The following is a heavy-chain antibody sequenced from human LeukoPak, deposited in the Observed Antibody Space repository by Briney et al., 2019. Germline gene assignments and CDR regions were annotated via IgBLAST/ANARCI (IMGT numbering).Heavy chain of an antibody. CDR3: AKDDSRGYYYQLGDY. CDR1: GFTFSSYG. CDR2: IRYDGSNK. J-gene: IGHJ4*02. Sequence: GGSLRLSCAASGFTFSSYGMHWVRQAPGKGLEWVAFIRYDGSNKYYADSVKGRFTISRDNSKNTLYLQMNSLRAEDTAVYYCAKDDSRGYYYQLGDYWGQGTLVTVSS. D-gene: IGHD3-22*01. V-gene: IGHV3-30*02.